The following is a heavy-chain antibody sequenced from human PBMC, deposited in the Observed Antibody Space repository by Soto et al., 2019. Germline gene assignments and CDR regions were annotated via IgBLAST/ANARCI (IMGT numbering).Heavy chain of an antibody. V-gene: IGHV4-30-4*01. CDR3: ARYGDSRPFYFDY. D-gene: IGHD4-17*01. CDR2: IYYSGST. J-gene: IGHJ4*02. CDR1: GGSISSGDYY. Sequence: QVQLQESGPGLVKPSQTLSLTCTVSGGSISSGDYYWSWIRQPPGKGLEWIGYIYYSGSTYYNPSLKSRVTISVDTSKNQCALELSSVTAADTAVYYCARYGDSRPFYFDYWGQGTLVTVSS.